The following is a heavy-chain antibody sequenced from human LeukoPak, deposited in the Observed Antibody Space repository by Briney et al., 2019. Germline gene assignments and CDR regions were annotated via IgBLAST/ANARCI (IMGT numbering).Heavy chain of an antibody. CDR1: GYSISSGYY. CDR2: IYHSGST. V-gene: IGHV4-38-2*02. D-gene: IGHD3-10*01. CDR3: AREERILRGVINHFDY. J-gene: IGHJ4*02. Sequence: PSETLSLTCTVSGYSISSGYYWDWIRQPPGKGLEWIGSIYHSGSTYYNPSLKSRVTISVDTSKNQFSLKLSSVTAADTAVYYCAREERILRGVINHFDYWGQGTLVTVSS.